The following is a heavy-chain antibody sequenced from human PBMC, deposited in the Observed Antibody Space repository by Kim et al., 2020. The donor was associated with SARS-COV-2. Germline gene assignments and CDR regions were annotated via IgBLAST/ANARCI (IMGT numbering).Heavy chain of an antibody. D-gene: IGHD2-15*01. CDR3: AKDIGVVVAATGMDV. V-gene: IGHV3-9*01. Sequence: DSVKGRFTISRDNAKNSLYLQMNSLRAEDTALYYCAKDIGVVVAATGMDVWGQGTTVTVSS. J-gene: IGHJ6*02.